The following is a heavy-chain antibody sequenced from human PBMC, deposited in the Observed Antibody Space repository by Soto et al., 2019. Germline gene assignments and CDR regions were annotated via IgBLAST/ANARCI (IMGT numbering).Heavy chain of an antibody. CDR3: ARDSPPVDY. CDR2: ISAYNGNT. J-gene: IGHJ4*02. CDR1: GYTFSSYG. V-gene: IGHV1-18*01. Sequence: GASVTVSCEASGYTFSSYGISWVRQAPGQGLEWMGWISAYNGNTKYAQKIQGRVTMTTDTSTSTAYMELRSLRSDDTAVYYCARDSPPVDYWGQGTLVTVSS.